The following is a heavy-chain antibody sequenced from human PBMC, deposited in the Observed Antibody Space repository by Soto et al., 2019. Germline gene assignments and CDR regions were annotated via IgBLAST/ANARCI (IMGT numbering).Heavy chain of an antibody. CDR1: GGTFSSYG. J-gene: IGHJ6*02. CDR3: AGGYYHDSSGPSYYYYYGMDV. V-gene: IGHV1-69*01. Sequence: QVQLVQSGAEVKNPGSSVKVSCKASGGTFSSYGVSWVRQAPGQGLEWMGGIIPIFGTANYAQNLQDRVTITADESTSTAYMDLSSLRSEDTAVYYRAGGYYHDSSGPSYYYYYGMDVWGQGTTVTVSS. CDR2: IIPIFGTA. D-gene: IGHD3-22*01.